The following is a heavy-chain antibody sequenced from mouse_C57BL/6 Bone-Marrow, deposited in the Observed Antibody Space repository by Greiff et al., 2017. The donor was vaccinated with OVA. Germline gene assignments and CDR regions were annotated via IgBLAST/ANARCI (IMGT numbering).Heavy chain of an antibody. V-gene: IGHV1-9*01. D-gene: IGHD1-1*01. J-gene: IGHJ3*01. CDR3: ARHYGSGWFAY. CDR2: ILPGSGST. CDR1: GYTFTGYW. Sequence: VQLQQSGAELMKPGASVKLSCKATGYTFTGYWIEWVKQRPGHGLEWIGDILPGSGSTHYNEKFKGKATFTADTSSTTAYMQLSSLTNEDSAIYYCARHYGSGWFAYWGKGTLVTVSA.